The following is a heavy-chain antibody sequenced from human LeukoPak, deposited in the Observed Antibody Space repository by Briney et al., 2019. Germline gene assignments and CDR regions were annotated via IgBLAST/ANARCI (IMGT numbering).Heavy chain of an antibody. CDR2: IYDSGST. Sequence: SETLSLTCTVSGGSISSYYWSWIRQPPGKGLEWRGYIYDSGSTNYNPSLKSRVTISVDTSKNQFSLQRSSVTAADTAVYYCARVGWFDAFDIWGQGTMVTVSS. CDR1: GGSISSYY. D-gene: IGHD6-19*01. J-gene: IGHJ3*02. V-gene: IGHV4-59*01. CDR3: ARVGWFDAFDI.